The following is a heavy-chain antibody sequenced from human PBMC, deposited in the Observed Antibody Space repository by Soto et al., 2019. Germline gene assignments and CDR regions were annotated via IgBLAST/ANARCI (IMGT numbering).Heavy chain of an antibody. V-gene: IGHV3-23*01. CDR3: ANHGGFDF. D-gene: IGHD4-17*01. CDR1: GFTFSSSG. J-gene: IGHJ3*01. CDR2: ISIRGDYR. Sequence: EGQLLQSGGGVVQPGESLRLSCAASGFTFSSSGMSWVRQAPGKGLEWVSSISIRGDYRYYADSVKGRFTISRDNSKNTLYLQMSSLTAEDTALSYRANHGGFDFWCQGTMVAVSS.